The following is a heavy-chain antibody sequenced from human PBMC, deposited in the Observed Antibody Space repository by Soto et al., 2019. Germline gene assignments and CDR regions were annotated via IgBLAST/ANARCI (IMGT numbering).Heavy chain of an antibody. J-gene: IGHJ4*02. Sequence: QVQLVESGGGVVQPGRSLRLSCAASGFTFSSYGMHWVRQAPGKGLEWVAVISYDGSSKYYADSVKGRFTISRDNSKNTLYLQMISLRAEDTAVYYCAKEFGVSSSCDYGGQGTLVTVSS. V-gene: IGHV3-30*18. D-gene: IGHD6-6*01. CDR3: AKEFGVSSSCDY. CDR2: ISYDGSSK. CDR1: GFTFSSYG.